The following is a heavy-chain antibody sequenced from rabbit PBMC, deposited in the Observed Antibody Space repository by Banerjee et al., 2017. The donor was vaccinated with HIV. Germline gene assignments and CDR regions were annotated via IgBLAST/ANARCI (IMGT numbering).Heavy chain of an antibody. CDR3: WRRASYGGYAYGSL. CDR1: GIDFSSYN. CDR2: IYAASSGNT. J-gene: IGHJ6*01. V-gene: IGHV1S40*01. Sequence: QSLEESGGGLVKPGGTLTLTCKASGIDFSSYNMGWVRQAPGKGLEWIACIYAASSGNTYYASWAKGRFTISKTSSTTVTLQMTSLTAADTATYFCWRRASYGGYAYGSLWGPGTLVTVS. D-gene: IGHD6-1*01.